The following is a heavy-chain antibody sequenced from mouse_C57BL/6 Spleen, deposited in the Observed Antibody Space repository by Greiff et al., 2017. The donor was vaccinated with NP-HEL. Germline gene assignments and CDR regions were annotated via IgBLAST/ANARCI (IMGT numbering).Heavy chain of an antibody. V-gene: IGHV1-85*01. J-gene: IGHJ4*01. Sequence: VKLMESGPELVKPGASVKLSCKASGYTFTSYDINWVKQRPGQGLEWIGWIYPRDGSTKYNEKFKGKATLTVDTSSSTAYMELHSLTSEDSAVYFCASDGYYDYYAMDYWGQGTSVTVSS. CDR1: GYTFTSYD. CDR3: ASDGYYDYYAMDY. CDR2: IYPRDGST. D-gene: IGHD2-3*01.